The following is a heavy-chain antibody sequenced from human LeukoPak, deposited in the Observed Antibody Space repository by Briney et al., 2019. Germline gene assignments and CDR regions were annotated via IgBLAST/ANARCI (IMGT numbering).Heavy chain of an antibody. CDR2: IWSDGSNK. CDR1: GFTFSSYA. Sequence: GGSLRLSCAASGFTFSSYAMDWVRQAPGKGLEWGAVIWSDGSNKYYEVSVEGRFTISRDNSKNTLHLQMDSLRAEDTAVYYCAREVNGAYYFDYWGQGTLVTVSS. J-gene: IGHJ4*02. V-gene: IGHV3-33*01. D-gene: IGHD2-8*01. CDR3: AREVNGAYYFDY.